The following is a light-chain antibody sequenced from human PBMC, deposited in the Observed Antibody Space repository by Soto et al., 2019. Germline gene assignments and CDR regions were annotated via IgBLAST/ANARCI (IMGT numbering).Light chain of an antibody. CDR3: QHYISDPLYP. J-gene: IGKJ2*01. CDR1: QAISSW. V-gene: IGKV1-5*03. Sequence: DIPMTQDTATLSVSIGDRVTISCRASQAISSWLSWYQQKPGKAPKLLIYKASTLKSGVPSRFSGSGSGTEFTLTISTLQPDDFVTYFCQHYISDPLYPFGQGPRWIS. CDR2: KAS.